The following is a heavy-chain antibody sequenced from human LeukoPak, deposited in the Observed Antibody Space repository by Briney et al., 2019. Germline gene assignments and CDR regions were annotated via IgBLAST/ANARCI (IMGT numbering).Heavy chain of an antibody. CDR2: TYHSGST. CDR1: GGSISRTGYS. CDR3: ARGVDTASGDGFDI. D-gene: IGHD5-18*01. Sequence: SETLSLTCTVSGGSISRTGYSWSWIRQPPGQGLEWLAYTYHSGSTYYNPSLKSRLTISLDRSRNQFSPKLSSVTAADSAVYYCARGVDTASGDGFDIWGQGTMVTVSS. V-gene: IGHV4-30-2*01. J-gene: IGHJ3*02.